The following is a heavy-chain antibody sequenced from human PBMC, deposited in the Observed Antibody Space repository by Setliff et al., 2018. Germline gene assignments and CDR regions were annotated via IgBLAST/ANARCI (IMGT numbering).Heavy chain of an antibody. CDR1: GYTFTSYD. CDR3: ARVAYGLEYFQY. CDR2: MNPNSGNT. D-gene: IGHD4-17*01. Sequence: ASVKVSCKASGYTFTSYDINWVRQATGQGLEWMGWMNPNSGNTGYAQKFQGRVTMTRDRSSNTAYMDLSRLTSDDTAVYYCARVAYGLEYFQYWGQGTLVTVSS. J-gene: IGHJ1*01. V-gene: IGHV1-8*02.